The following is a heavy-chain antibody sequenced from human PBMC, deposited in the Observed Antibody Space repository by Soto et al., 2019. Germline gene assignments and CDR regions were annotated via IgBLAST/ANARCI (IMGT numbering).Heavy chain of an antibody. Sequence: GGSLKLSCAASGFTFSSYSMNWVRQAPGKGLEWVSSISSSSSYIYYADSVKGRFTISRDNAKNSLYLKMNSRGAEDTAVYYCGRRPNNYDSSGNYGYWGQGTLVTVSS. CDR1: GFTFSSYS. J-gene: IGHJ4*01. CDR2: ISSSSSYI. CDR3: GRRPNNYDSSGNYGY. V-gene: IGHV3-21*01. D-gene: IGHD3-22*01.